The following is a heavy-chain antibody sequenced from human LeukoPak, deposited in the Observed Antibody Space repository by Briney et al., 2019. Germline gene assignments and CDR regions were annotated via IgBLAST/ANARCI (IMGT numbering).Heavy chain of an antibody. CDR2: IDHSGST. CDR3: AGNIAARLDY. Sequence: SETLSLTCAVYGGSFSGYYWSWIRQPPGKGLEWIGEIDHSGSTNYNLSLKSRVTISVDTSKNQFSLKLSSVTAADAAVYYCAGNIAARLDYWGQGTLVTVSS. CDR1: GGSFSGYY. J-gene: IGHJ4*02. V-gene: IGHV4-34*01. D-gene: IGHD6-6*01.